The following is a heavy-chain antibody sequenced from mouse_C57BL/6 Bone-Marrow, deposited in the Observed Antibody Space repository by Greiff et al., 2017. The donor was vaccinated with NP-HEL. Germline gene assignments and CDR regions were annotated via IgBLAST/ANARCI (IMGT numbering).Heavy chain of an antibody. Sequence: QVQLQQPGAELVKPGASVKMSCKASGYTFTSFWITWVKQRPGQGLEWIGDIYPGSGSTNYNEKFKSKATLTVDTSSSTAYMQLSSLTSEDSAVYYCAEGLLRNFDVWGTGTTVTVSS. V-gene: IGHV1-55*01. CDR1: GYTFTSFW. CDR2: IYPGSGST. D-gene: IGHD1-1*01. J-gene: IGHJ1*03. CDR3: AEGLLRNFDV.